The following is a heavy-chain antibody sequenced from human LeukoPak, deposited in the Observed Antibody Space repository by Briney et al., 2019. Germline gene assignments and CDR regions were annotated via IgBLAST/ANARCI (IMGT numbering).Heavy chain of an antibody. CDR2: INTDGSST. V-gene: IGHV3-74*01. J-gene: IGHJ6*02. CDR3: ARGTPSSSGWLYYGMDV. Sequence: GGSLRLSCAAFGFTFSSYWMHWVRQAPGKGLVWVSRINTDGSSTSYADSVKGRFTISRDNAKNTLYLQMNSLRAEDTAVYYCARGTPSSSGWLYYGMDVWGQGTTVTVSS. CDR1: GFTFSSYW. D-gene: IGHD6-19*01.